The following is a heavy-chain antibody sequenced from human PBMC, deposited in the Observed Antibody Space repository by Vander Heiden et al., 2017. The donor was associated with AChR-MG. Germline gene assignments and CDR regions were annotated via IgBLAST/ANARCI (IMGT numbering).Heavy chain of an antibody. CDR3: ASGVSQSYYDFWSGYYPTFDY. J-gene: IGHJ4*02. V-gene: IGHV1-46*01. D-gene: IGHD3-3*01. CDR2: INPSGGST. Sequence: QVQLVQSGAEVKKPGASVKVSCKASGYTFTSYYLHWVRQAPGQGLEWMGIINPSGGSTSYAQKFQGRVTMTRDTSTSTVYMELSSLRSEDTAVYYCASGVSQSYYDFWSGYYPTFDYWGQGTLVTVSS. CDR1: GYTFTSYY.